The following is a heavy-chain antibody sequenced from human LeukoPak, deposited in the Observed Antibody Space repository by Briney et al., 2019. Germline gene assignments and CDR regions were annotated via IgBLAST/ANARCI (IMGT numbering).Heavy chain of an antibody. Sequence: PGRSLRLSCAASGFTFSSYAMHWVRQAPAQGQEWVAVISYDGSNKYYADSVKGRFTISRDNTKNTLYLQMNSLRADDTAVYYCAKAPDVAVAGTNFQHWGQGTLVTVSS. D-gene: IGHD6-19*01. CDR2: ISYDGSNK. J-gene: IGHJ1*01. CDR1: GFTFSSYA. V-gene: IGHV3-30-3*01. CDR3: AKAPDVAVAGTNFQH.